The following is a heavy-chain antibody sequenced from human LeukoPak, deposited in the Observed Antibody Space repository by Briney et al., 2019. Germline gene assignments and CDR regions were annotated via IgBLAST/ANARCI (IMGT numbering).Heavy chain of an antibody. D-gene: IGHD1-26*01. V-gene: IGHV3-43*02. Sequence: GGSLRLSCAASGFTFDDYAMHWVRKGPGKSLEWVSLINENGDIAYYGDSVRGRFTVSRDNAKNSLYLQMNSLTTEDTALYYCAKARWEPNFDYWGQGTLVTVSS. CDR3: AKARWEPNFDY. J-gene: IGHJ4*02. CDR1: GFTFDDYA. CDR2: INENGDIA.